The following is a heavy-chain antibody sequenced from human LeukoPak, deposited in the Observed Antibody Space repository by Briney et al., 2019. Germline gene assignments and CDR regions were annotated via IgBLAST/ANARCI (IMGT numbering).Heavy chain of an antibody. CDR3: ARDIANYGGNSEDY. CDR1: GFTFSSYS. Sequence: GGSLRLSCAASGFTFSSYSMNWVRQAPGKGLEWVSYISSGSSTIYYADSVKGRFTISRDNAKNSLYLQMNSLRDEDTAVYFCARDIANYGGNSEDYWGQGTLVTVSS. J-gene: IGHJ4*02. CDR2: ISSGSSTI. V-gene: IGHV3-48*02. D-gene: IGHD4-23*01.